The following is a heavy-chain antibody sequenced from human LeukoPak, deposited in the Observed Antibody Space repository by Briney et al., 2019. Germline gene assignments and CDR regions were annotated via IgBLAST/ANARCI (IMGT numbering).Heavy chain of an antibody. CDR3: ARVAIFGVVINAMDV. Sequence: PSETLSLTCAISDGSFTGYFWNWVRQAPGKGLEWIGDISHGGSTNYNPSLRSRVTMSVDTSKNQFSLKLSSVTAADTAVYYCARVAIFGVVINAMDVWGQGITVTVSS. CDR1: DGSFTGYF. CDR2: ISHGGST. D-gene: IGHD3-3*01. V-gene: IGHV4-34*01. J-gene: IGHJ6*02.